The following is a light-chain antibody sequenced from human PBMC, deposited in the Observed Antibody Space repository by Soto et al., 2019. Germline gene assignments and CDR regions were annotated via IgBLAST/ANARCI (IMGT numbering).Light chain of an antibody. CDR1: SSDIGIFNY. CDR2: EVT. CDR3: SSYTSSSALGV. J-gene: IGLJ3*02. Sequence: QSALTQPASVSGSPGQSITISCTGTSSDIGIFNYVSWYQQHPGKAPKLIIYEVTNRPSGVSERFSGSKSGSTASLNISGLQADDEADYYCSSYTSSSALGVFGGGTKLTVL. V-gene: IGLV2-14*01.